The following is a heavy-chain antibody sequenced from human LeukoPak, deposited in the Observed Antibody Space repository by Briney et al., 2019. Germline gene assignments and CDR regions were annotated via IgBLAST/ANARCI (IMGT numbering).Heavy chain of an antibody. Sequence: GGSLRLSCAASAFTFSSYGMSWVRQAPGKGLEWVSAISGDGRDIFYADAVKGRFTISRDNSKNTLYLQMNSLRDEDTALYYCAIHGGDTIRIEALDVWGQGTMVTISS. V-gene: IGHV3-23*01. J-gene: IGHJ3*01. CDR3: AIHGGDTIRIEALDV. D-gene: IGHD3-16*01. CDR1: AFTFSSYG. CDR2: ISGDGRDI.